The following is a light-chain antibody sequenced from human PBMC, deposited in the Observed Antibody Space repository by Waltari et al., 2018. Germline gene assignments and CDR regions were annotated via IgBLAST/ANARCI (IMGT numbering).Light chain of an antibody. V-gene: IGKV1-5*03. CDR3: QQYNTYVYT. CDR1: QSINRW. CDR2: KAS. Sequence: DIQMTQSPSTLSASVGDRVTISCWASQSINRWLAWYQQKPGKAPKLLIYKASTLESGVPSRFSGSGYGTEFTLTVSSLQPDDFATYYCQQYNTYVYTFGQGTKLEIK. J-gene: IGKJ2*01.